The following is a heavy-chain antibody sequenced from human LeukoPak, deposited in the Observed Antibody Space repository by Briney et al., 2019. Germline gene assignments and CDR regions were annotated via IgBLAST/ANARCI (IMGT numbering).Heavy chain of an antibody. V-gene: IGHV3-13*01. CDR1: GFIFSNYD. D-gene: IGHD6-19*01. CDR2: IGSAGDT. Sequence: PGGSLRLSCAASGFIFSNYDMHWVRQATGKGLEWVSGIGSAGDTYYAGSVKGRFTISRENAKNSLFLQMNSLRAEDTAVYYCARAGGSGGWYAFGYWGQGTLVTVSS. J-gene: IGHJ4*02. CDR3: ARAGGSGGWYAFGY.